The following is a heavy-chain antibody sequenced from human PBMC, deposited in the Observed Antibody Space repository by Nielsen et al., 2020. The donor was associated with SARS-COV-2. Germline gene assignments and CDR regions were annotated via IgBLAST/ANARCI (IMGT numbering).Heavy chain of an antibody. J-gene: IGHJ4*02. Sequence: ASVKVSCKASGYTFTSYGISWVRQAPGQGLEWMGWISAYNGNTNYAQKLQGRVTMTTDTSTSTAYMELRSLGSDDTAVYYCARDQLGYCSSTSCRAFDYWGQGTLVTVSS. V-gene: IGHV1-18*01. D-gene: IGHD2-2*01. CDR1: GYTFTSYG. CDR2: ISAYNGNT. CDR3: ARDQLGYCSSTSCRAFDY.